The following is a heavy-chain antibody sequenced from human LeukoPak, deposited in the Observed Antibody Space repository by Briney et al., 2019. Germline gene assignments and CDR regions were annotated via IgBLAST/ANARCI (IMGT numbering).Heavy chain of an antibody. D-gene: IGHD3-22*01. J-gene: IGHJ4*02. CDR2: ISYDGSNK. V-gene: IGHV3-30*18. Sequence: PGRSLRLSCAASGFTFSSYGMHWVRQAPGKGLEWVAVISYDGSNKYYADSVKGRFTISRDNSKNTLYLQMNSLRAEDTAVYYCAKDFYDSSGSNYWGQGTLVTVSS. CDR3: AKDFYDSSGSNY. CDR1: GFTFSSYG.